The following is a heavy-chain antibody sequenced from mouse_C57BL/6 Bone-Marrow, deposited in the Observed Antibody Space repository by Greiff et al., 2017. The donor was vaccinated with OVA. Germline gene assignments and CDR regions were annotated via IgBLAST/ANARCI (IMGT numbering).Heavy chain of an antibody. J-gene: IGHJ3*01. CDR3: ARDDYDEGAWFAY. Sequence: VMLVESGPGLVAPSQSLSITCTVSGFSLTSYGVHWVRQPPGKGLEWLVVIWSDRSTTYNSALKSRLSISKDNSKSQVFLKMNSLQTDDTAMYYCARDDYDEGAWFAYWGQGTLVTVSA. D-gene: IGHD2-4*01. CDR1: GFSLTSYG. CDR2: IWSDRST. V-gene: IGHV2-6*03.